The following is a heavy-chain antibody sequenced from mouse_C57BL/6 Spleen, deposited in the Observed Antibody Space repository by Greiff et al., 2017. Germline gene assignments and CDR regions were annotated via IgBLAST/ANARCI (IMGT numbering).Heavy chain of an antibody. CDR3: ARDYGNSYVRDFDY. CDR1: GYAFSSYW. J-gene: IGHJ2*01. Sequence: QVQLQQSGAELVKPGASVKISCKASGYAFSSYWMNWVKQRPGKGLEWIGQIYPGDGDTNYNGKFKGKSTLTADKSSSTAYMQLSSLTSEDSAVYFCARDYGNSYVRDFDYWGQGTTVTVSS. V-gene: IGHV1-80*01. CDR2: IYPGDGDT. D-gene: IGHD1-1*01.